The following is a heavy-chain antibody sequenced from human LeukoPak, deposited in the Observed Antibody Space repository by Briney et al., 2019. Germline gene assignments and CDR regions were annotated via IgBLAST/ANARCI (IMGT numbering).Heavy chain of an antibody. V-gene: IGHV4-34*01. CDR2: INHSGST. CDR3: ARHVSSMIRGLMYFDY. D-gene: IGHD3-10*01. CDR1: GGFFSGYY. Sequence: PSETLSLTCAVYGGFFSGYYWSWIRQPPGKGLQWIGEINHSGSTNYNPSLKSRVTISVDTSKNQFSLKLSSVTAADTAVYYCARHVSSMIRGLMYFDYWGQGTLVTVSS. J-gene: IGHJ4*02.